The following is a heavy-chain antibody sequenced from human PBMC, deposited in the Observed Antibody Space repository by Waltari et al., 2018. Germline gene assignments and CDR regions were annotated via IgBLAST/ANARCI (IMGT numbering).Heavy chain of an antibody. Sequence: EVDLVESGGGLVQPGESLTLSCAASGFTFISYWMTWVRQAPGGGLEWVANMNQEGNERNYVDSVKGRFTISRDNAKNSLYLQMNSLRAEDTALYYCVRGQNADYWGQGALVTVSS. CDR1: GFTFISYW. CDR2: MNQEGNER. J-gene: IGHJ4*02. V-gene: IGHV3-7*01. CDR3: VRGQNADY.